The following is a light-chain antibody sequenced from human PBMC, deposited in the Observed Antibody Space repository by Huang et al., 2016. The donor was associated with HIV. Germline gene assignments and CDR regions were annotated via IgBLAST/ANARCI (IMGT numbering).Light chain of an antibody. CDR3: QQYYNTPPT. CDR2: WAS. V-gene: IGKV4-1*01. CDR1: QSILYSSNNKNY. J-gene: IGKJ1*01. Sequence: DIVMTQSPDSLAVSLGERATINCKSSQSILYSSNNKNYLSWYQQKPGQPPKRLIYWASTRESGVPDRFSGSGSGTDFTLTISSLQAEDVAVYCCQQYYNTPPTFGRGTKVEVK.